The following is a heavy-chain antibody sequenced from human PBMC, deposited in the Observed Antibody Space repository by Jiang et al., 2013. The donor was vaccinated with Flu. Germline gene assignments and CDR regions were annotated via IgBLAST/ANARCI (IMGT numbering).Heavy chain of an antibody. D-gene: IGHD6-13*01. CDR2: FYYSGST. V-gene: IGHV4-39*01. CDR1: GGSISSSTYF. Sequence: GPGLVKPSETLSLTCSVSGGSISSSTYFWGWIRQPPGKGLEWIGSFYYSGSTYYNPSLKSRVTISVDTSKNQFSLELRSVTAADTAVYYCVRQRRTAAGEYFFGMDVWGPRGPRSPSP. J-gene: IGHJ6*03. CDR3: VRQRRTAAGEYFFGMDV.